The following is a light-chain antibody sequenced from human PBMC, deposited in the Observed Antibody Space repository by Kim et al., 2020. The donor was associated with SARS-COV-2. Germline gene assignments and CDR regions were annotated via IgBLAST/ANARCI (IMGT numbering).Light chain of an antibody. CDR1: QSVLYSSNNKNY. J-gene: IGKJ1*01. CDR3: QQYYSTPPT. V-gene: IGKV4-1*01. Sequence: ATLNCKSSQSVLYSSNNKNYLGWDQQKPGQPPKLRIYWASTRESGVPDRFSGSGSGTDFTLTISSLQAEDVAVYYCQQYYSTPPTFGQGTKVDIK. CDR2: WAS.